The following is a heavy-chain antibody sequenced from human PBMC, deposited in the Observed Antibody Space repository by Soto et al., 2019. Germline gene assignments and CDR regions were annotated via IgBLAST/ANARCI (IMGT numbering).Heavy chain of an antibody. D-gene: IGHD3-9*01. V-gene: IGHV4-30-2*05. CDR2: IYHSGST. CDR3: ARQPGYYDILTGYSTYYFDY. CDR1: GGSISSGGYS. Sequence: SETLSLTCAVSGGSISSGGYSWSWIRQPPGKGLEWIGYIYHSGSTYYKPSLMSRVTISLDTSKNQFSLKLNSVTAADTAVYYCARQPGYYDILTGYSTYYFDYWGQGTPVTVSS. J-gene: IGHJ4*02.